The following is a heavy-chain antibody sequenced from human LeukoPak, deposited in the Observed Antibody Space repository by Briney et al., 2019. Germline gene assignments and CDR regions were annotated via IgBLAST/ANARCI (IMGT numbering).Heavy chain of an antibody. CDR1: GFTFSSYA. V-gene: IGHV3-30-3*01. CDR2: ISYDGSNK. Sequence: GGSLRLSCAASGFTFSSYAMHWVRQAPGKGLEWVAVISYDGSNKYYADSVKGRFTISRDNSKNTLYLQMNSLRAEDTAVYYSARAWFGELLYSDYWGQGTLVTVSS. CDR3: ARAWFGELLYSDY. J-gene: IGHJ4*02. D-gene: IGHD3-10*01.